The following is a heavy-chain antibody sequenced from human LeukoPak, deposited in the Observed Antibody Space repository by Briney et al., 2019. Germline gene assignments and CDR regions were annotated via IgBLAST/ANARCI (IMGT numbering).Heavy chain of an antibody. CDR1: GFTFNSYG. Sequence: GGPRRLACAASGFTFNSYGMHWIRQAPGKGLEWVALIWNDESNEYYADSVKGRFTISRDNSKNTLYLQMNSLRAEDTAVYYCARVRWELHYYYYGMDVWGQGATVTVS. D-gene: IGHD1-26*01. V-gene: IGHV3-33*01. J-gene: IGHJ6*02. CDR2: IWNDESNE. CDR3: ARVRWELHYYYYGMDV.